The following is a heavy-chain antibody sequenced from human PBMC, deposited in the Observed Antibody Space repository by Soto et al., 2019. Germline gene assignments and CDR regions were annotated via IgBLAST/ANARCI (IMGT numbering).Heavy chain of an antibody. CDR3: ARAGAGDGYNPFDY. CDR1: GFTFSSYS. D-gene: IGHD5-12*01. J-gene: IGHJ4*02. Sequence: LRLSCAASGFTFSSYSMNWVRQAPGKGLEWVSSISSSSSYIYYADSVKGRFTISRDNAKNSLYLQMDSLRAEDTAVYYCARAGAGDGYNPFDYWGQGTLVTVSS. CDR2: ISSSSSYI. V-gene: IGHV3-21*01.